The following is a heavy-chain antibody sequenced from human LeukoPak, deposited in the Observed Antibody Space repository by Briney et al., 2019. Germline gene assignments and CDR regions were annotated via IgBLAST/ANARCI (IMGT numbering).Heavy chain of an antibody. Sequence: PGGSLRLSCAASGFTFSSYSMNWVRQPPGKGLEWIGYIYYSGSTNYNPSLKSRVTISVDTSKNQFSLKLSSVTAADTAVYYCARGGGSGSYFKVDPWGQGTLVTVSS. CDR1: GFTFSSYS. V-gene: IGHV4-59*01. CDR3: ARGGGSGSYFKVDP. J-gene: IGHJ5*02. D-gene: IGHD3-10*01. CDR2: IYYSGST.